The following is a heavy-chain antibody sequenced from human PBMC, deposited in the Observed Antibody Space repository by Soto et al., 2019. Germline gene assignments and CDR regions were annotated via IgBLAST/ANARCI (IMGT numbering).Heavy chain of an antibody. V-gene: IGHV1-18*01. CDR3: ARDLNDILTAYYSSDY. Sequence: ASVKVSCKASGYTFTSYGISWVRQAPGQGLEWMGWISAYNGNTNYAQKLQGRVTMTTDTSTSTAYMELRSLRSDDTAVYYCARDLNDILTAYYSSDYWGQGTLVTVSS. CDR2: ISAYNGNT. CDR1: GYTFTSYG. J-gene: IGHJ4*02. D-gene: IGHD3-9*01.